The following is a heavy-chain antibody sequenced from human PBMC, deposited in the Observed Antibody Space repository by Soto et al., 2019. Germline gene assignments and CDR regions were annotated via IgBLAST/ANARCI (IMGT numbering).Heavy chain of an antibody. Sequence: QVQLQESGPGLVKPSETLSLTCTVSGGSISSNFWSWIRQPPRKGLEWIGNFYYTGSTNYNASLTSRVTISVDTSKNQFSLKLSSVTAADTAVYYCARLQRTVTAYYYYFDMDVWGQETTVTVSS. D-gene: IGHD2-21*02. V-gene: IGHV4-59*01. CDR1: GGSISSNF. CDR3: ARLQRTVTAYYYYFDMDV. J-gene: IGHJ6*02. CDR2: FYYTGST.